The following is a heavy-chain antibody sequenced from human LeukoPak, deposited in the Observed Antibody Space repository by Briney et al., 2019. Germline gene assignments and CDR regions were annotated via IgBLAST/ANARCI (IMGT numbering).Heavy chain of an antibody. CDR2: ISGSGDTI. CDR1: GFTFSAYE. CDR3: VSAYGGLLDY. Sequence: GGSLRLSCAASGFTFSAYEMNWVRQAPGKGLEWLSYISGSGDTIYYAESVKGRFTISRDNAKNSLYLQMSSLRAEDTAVYYCVSAYGGLLDYWGQGTLVTVSS. J-gene: IGHJ4*02. D-gene: IGHD3-16*01. V-gene: IGHV3-48*03.